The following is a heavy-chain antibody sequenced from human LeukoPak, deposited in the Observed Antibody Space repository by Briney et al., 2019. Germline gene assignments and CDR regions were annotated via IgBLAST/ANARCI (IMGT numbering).Heavy chain of an antibody. V-gene: IGHV4-34*01. J-gene: IGHJ3*02. Sequence: SETLSLTCAVYGGSFSGYYWSWIRQPPGKGLEWIGEINHSGSTYYNPSLKSRVTISVDTSKNQFSLKLSSVTAADTAVYYCAICYGSDAFDIWGQGTMVTVSS. CDR3: AICYGSDAFDI. CDR1: GGSFSGYY. D-gene: IGHD2-2*01. CDR2: INHSGST.